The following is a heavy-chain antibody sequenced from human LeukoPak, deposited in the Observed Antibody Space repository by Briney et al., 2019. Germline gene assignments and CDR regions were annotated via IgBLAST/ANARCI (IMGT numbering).Heavy chain of an antibody. J-gene: IGHJ4*02. Sequence: GGSLRLSCAAAGFTFSRNAMSWVRQAPGKGLEWVSAITGSGNRTYYAASVKGRFTISRDNSKNTLYLQMNRLEAADTAVYFCAKDLITMIDYWGQGTLVTVSS. V-gene: IGHV3-23*01. D-gene: IGHD3-22*01. CDR2: ITGSGNRT. CDR3: AKDLITMIDY. CDR1: GFTFSRNA.